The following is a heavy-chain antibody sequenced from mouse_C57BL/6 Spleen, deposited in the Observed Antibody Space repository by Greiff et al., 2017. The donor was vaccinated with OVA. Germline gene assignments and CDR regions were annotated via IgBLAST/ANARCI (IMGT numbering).Heavy chain of an antibody. CDR2: INPSTGGT. Sequence: VQLKESGPELVKPGASVKISCKASGYSFTGYYMNWVKQSPEKSLEWIGEINPSTGGTTYNQKFKAKATLTVDKSSSTAYMQLKSLTSEDSAVYYCARNSNYLFDYWGQGTTLTVSS. V-gene: IGHV1-42*01. CDR1: GYSFTGYY. D-gene: IGHD2-5*01. CDR3: ARNSNYLFDY. J-gene: IGHJ2*01.